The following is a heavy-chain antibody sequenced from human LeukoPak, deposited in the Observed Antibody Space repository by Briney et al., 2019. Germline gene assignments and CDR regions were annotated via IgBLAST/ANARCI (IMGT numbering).Heavy chain of an antibody. CDR1: GASISNYY. CDR2: IYNSGST. CDR3: ARSSPDGYSSGWYLYYFDY. Sequence: SETLSLTCTVSGASISNYYWNWIRQPPGKGLEWISYIYNSGSTNYNPSLKSRVTISVDTSKNQFSLNLGSVTAADTAVYYCARSSPDGYSSGWYLYYFDYWGQGALVTVSS. D-gene: IGHD6-19*01. V-gene: IGHV4-59*01. J-gene: IGHJ4*02.